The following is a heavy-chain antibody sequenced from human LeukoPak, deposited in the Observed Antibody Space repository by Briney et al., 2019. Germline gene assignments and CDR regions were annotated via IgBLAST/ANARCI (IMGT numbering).Heavy chain of an antibody. CDR1: GGSISSYY. D-gene: IGHD3-3*01. CDR3: ASRSSIWSGYQDTLYYFDS. V-gene: IGHV4-59*01. Sequence: SETLSLTCTVSGGSISSYYWSWIRQPPGKRLEWIGHIYYSGSTNYNPSLKSRVTTSVDTSKNQSSLKLSSVTAADTAVYYCASRSSIWSGYQDTLYYFDSWGQGTLVTVSS. J-gene: IGHJ4*02. CDR2: IYYSGST.